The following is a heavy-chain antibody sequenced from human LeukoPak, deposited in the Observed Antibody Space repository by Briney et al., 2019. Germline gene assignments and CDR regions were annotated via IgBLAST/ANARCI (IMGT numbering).Heavy chain of an antibody. J-gene: IGHJ5*02. CDR1: GFTFSSYW. CDR2: IRQDGSEK. D-gene: IGHD6-13*01. CDR3: ARGGYSSSWYQNHNWFDP. Sequence: GGSLRLSCAASGFTFSSYWMSWVRQAPGKGLEWVANIRQDGSEKYYVDSVKGRFTISRDNAKNSLYLQMNSLRAEDTAVYYCARGGYSSSWYQNHNWFDPWGQGTLVTVSS. V-gene: IGHV3-7*01.